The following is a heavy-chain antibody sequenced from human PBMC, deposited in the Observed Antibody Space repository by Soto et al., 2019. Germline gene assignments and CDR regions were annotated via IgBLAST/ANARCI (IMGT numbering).Heavy chain of an antibody. CDR1: GGSFSGYY. V-gene: IGHV4-34*01. D-gene: IGHD6-6*01. Sequence: SETLSLTCAVYGGSFSGYYWSWIRQPPGKGLEWIGEINHSVSTNYNPSLKSRVTISVDTSKNQFSLKLSSVTAADTAVYYCARGGRTLIEARRGRGLFDSWGPGTLVPFSS. CDR3: ARGGRTLIEARRGRGLFDS. CDR2: INHSVST. J-gene: IGHJ4*01.